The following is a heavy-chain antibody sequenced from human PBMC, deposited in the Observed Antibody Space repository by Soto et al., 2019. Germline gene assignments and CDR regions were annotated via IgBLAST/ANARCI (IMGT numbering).Heavy chain of an antibody. D-gene: IGHD3-10*01. Sequence: SETLSLTCTVSGGSLSSGAYYWSWIRQHPGKGLEWIGYIYYSGSTYYNPSLESRVTISVDTSTKQFSLKLSSVAAADTAVYYCAGSGSSPYYYYYGMDVWGQGTTVTV. CDR3: AGSGSSPYYYYYGMDV. V-gene: IGHV4-31*03. CDR1: GGSLSSGAYY. CDR2: IYYSGST. J-gene: IGHJ6*02.